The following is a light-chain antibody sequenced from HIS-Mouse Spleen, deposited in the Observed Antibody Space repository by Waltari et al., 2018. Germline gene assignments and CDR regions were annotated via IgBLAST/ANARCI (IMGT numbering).Light chain of an antibody. V-gene: IGLV2-14*01. CDR2: EVS. Sequence: QSALTQPASVSGSPGQSITISCTGTSSDVGGYNYVSWYQQHPGKAPKLLIYEVSNRPSAVSNRFSGSKSCNTASLTIPGLQAEDEADYYCSSYTSSSTPYVFGTGTKVTVL. J-gene: IGLJ1*01. CDR1: SSDVGGYNY. CDR3: SSYTSSSTPYV.